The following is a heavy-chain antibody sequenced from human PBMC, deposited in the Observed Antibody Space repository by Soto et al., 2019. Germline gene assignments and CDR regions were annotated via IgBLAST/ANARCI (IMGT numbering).Heavy chain of an antibody. CDR1: GGSISSSSYY. CDR3: ARHDYGDYVGWFDP. Sequence: SETLSLTCTVSGGSISSSSYYWGWIRQPPGKGLEWIGSIYYSGSTYYNPSLKSRVTISVDTSKNQFSLKLSSVTAADTAVYYCARHDYGDYVGWFDPWGQGTLVTVSS. CDR2: IYYSGST. J-gene: IGHJ5*02. D-gene: IGHD4-17*01. V-gene: IGHV4-39*01.